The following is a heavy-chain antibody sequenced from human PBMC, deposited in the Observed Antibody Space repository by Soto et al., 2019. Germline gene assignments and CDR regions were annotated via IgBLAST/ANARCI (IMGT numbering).Heavy chain of an antibody. CDR3: ARDAGKGVAPDY. J-gene: IGHJ4*02. Sequence: GSLRLSCSASGFSLRNNGKPWVRQAPGKGLEWVAVIWYDGSKKHYGDSVRGRFTISRDDSKNTVYLQMDSLRVEDTAVYFCARDAGKGVAPDYWGQGTLVTVSS. V-gene: IGHV3-33*01. CDR2: IWYDGSKK. CDR1: GFSLRNNG. D-gene: IGHD6-19*01.